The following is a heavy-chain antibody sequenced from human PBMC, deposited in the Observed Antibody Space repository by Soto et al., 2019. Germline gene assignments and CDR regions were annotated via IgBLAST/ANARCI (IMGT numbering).Heavy chain of an antibody. D-gene: IGHD2-15*01. CDR3: AKGGPLYCSGGSCPAPYYYYYYGMDV. CDR2: ISYDGSNK. J-gene: IGHJ6*02. V-gene: IGHV3-30*18. CDR1: GFTFSSCG. Sequence: LRLSCAASGFTFSSCGMHWVRQAPGKGLEWVAVISYDGSNKYYADSVKGRFTISRDNSKNTLYLQMNSLRAEDTAVYYCAKGGPLYCSGGSCPAPYYYYYYGMDVWGQGTTVTVSS.